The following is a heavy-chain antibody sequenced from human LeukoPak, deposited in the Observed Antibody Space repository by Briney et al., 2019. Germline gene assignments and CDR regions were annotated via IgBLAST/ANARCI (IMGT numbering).Heavy chain of an antibody. V-gene: IGHV3-33*01. CDR3: AGTGGGSYSANGMDV. CDR2: IWYDGSSK. CDR1: GFDFIFYG. D-gene: IGHD1-26*01. J-gene: IGHJ6*02. Sequence: GGSLRLSCAASGFDFIFYGMHWVRQAPGKGLEWVAVIWYDGSSKYYADSVKGRFTISSDNSKDTLYLQMNSLRAEDTAVYYCAGTGGGSYSANGMDVWGQGTTVTVSS.